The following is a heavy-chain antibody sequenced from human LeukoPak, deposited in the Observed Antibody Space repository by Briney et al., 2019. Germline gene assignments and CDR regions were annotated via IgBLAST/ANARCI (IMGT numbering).Heavy chain of an antibody. CDR3: ARAGDNDFWSGHYYGMDV. J-gene: IGHJ6*02. Sequence: SETLSLTCTVSGGSISSYYWSWIRQPPGKGLEWIGYIYYSGSTNYNPSLKSRVTISVDTSKNQFSLKLSSVTAADTAVYYCARAGDNDFWSGHYYGMDVWGRGTTVTVSS. V-gene: IGHV4-59*01. D-gene: IGHD3-3*01. CDR2: IYYSGST. CDR1: GGSISSYY.